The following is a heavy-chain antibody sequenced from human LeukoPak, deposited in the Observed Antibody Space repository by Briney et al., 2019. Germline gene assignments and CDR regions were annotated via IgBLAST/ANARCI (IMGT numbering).Heavy chain of an antibody. J-gene: IGHJ6*04. D-gene: IGHD6-13*01. V-gene: IGHV4-61*01. CDR2: IYYSGST. CDR3: ARDRLAQQLVGYYYYYGMDV. CDR1: GGSVSSGSYY. Sequence: PSETLSLTCTVSGGSVSSGSYYWSWIRQPPGKGLEWIGYIYYSGSTNYNPSLKSRVTISVDTSKNQFSLKPSSVTAADTAVYHCARDRLAQQLVGYYYYYGMDVWGKGTTVTVSS.